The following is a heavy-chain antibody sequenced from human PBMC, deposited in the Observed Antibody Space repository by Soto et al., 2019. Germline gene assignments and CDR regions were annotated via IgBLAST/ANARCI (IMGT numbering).Heavy chain of an antibody. Sequence: EGSLRLSCAASGFTFSSYEMNWVRQAPGKGLEWVSYISSDGSTIYYADSVKGRLTISREKAKNSLYLQMHSLRAEDTGVYYCARDLGGYNEXWGQGTLVTVSX. CDR1: GFTFSSYE. D-gene: IGHD5-12*01. V-gene: IGHV3-48*03. CDR2: ISSDGSTI. J-gene: IGHJ4*02. CDR3: ARDLGGYNEX.